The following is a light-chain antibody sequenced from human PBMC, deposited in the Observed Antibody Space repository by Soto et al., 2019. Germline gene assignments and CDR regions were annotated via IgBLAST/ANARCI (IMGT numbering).Light chain of an antibody. CDR1: QSVRTY. Sequence: EIVLTQSPATLSLSRGERATLSCRASQSVRTYLAWYQQRPGQPPRLLIYDASNRATGIPARFSGSGSGTDFTLTISSLEPEDFAVYYCHQRTNWPPTFGQGTKVEIK. CDR3: HQRTNWPPT. CDR2: DAS. J-gene: IGKJ1*01. V-gene: IGKV3-11*01.